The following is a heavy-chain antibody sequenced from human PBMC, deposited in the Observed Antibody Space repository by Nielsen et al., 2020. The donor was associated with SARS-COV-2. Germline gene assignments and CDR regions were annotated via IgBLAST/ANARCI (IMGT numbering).Heavy chain of an antibody. Sequence: GESLKISCEVSGFMFSNYWMTWVRQAPGKGLEWVANINEDGGDKYYVDSVKGRFTISRDNSKNILYLQMNNLRAEDTAVYYCVKDGAYYGVRGVVHFGYGGRGNLVTVSS. V-gene: IGHV3-7*01. CDR3: VKDGAYYGVRGVVHFGY. CDR2: INEDGGDK. D-gene: IGHD3-10*01. J-gene: IGHJ4*02. CDR1: GFMFSNYW.